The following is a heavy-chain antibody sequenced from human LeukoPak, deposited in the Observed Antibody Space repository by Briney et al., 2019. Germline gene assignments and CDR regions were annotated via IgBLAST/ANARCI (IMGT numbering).Heavy chain of an antibody. Sequence: GGSLRLSCAASGFTFDDYAMHWVRQVPGKGLEWVSLISGDGINTYYADSVKGRFTISRDNSKNSLYLQMNSLRTEDTALYYCAIDSSRLEIWFDPWGQGTLVTVSS. J-gene: IGHJ5*02. V-gene: IGHV3-43*02. CDR2: ISGDGINT. D-gene: IGHD5-24*01. CDR1: GFTFDDYA. CDR3: AIDSSRLEIWFDP.